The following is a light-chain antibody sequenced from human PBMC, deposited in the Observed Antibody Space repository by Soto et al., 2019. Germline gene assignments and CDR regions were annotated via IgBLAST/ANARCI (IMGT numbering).Light chain of an antibody. CDR3: SSFTSRTTVL. CDR1: SNDVGGYNY. Sequence: QSVLTQPASVSGSPGQSITISCTGTSNDVGGYNYVPWYQQHPGKAPKLMMYEVSNRPSGVSDRFSGSKSGNTASLIISGLLAEDEADYYCSSFTSRTTVLFGGGTKVTVL. V-gene: IGLV2-14*01. J-gene: IGLJ2*01. CDR2: EVS.